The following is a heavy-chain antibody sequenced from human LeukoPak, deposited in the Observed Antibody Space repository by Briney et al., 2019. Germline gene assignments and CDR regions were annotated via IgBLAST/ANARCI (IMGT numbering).Heavy chain of an antibody. J-gene: IGHJ4*02. Sequence: SETLSLTCTVSGGSNSSSSYYWGWIRQPPGKGLEWIGSIYYSGSTYYNPSLKSRVTISVDTSKNQFSLKLTSVTAADTAVYYCARRLAGTEDYWGQGTLVTVSS. CDR1: GGSNSSSSYY. D-gene: IGHD6-13*01. CDR3: ARRLAGTEDY. V-gene: IGHV4-39*01. CDR2: IYYSGST.